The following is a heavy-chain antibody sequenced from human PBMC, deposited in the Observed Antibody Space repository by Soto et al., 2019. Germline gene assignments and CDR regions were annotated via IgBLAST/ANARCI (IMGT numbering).Heavy chain of an antibody. CDR1: GFIFSDYA. J-gene: IGHJ1*01. Sequence: GGSLRLSCVASGFIFSDYAMHWARQAPGKGLEWVALISPAGTNQYYADSAKGRFTISSDNSKNTPYLQMNSLRPEDTGLYYCARENSRISPRLFQHWGHGTLVTVSS. CDR3: ARENSRISPRLFQH. CDR2: ISPAGTNQ. V-gene: IGHV3-30-3*01. D-gene: IGHD6-6*01.